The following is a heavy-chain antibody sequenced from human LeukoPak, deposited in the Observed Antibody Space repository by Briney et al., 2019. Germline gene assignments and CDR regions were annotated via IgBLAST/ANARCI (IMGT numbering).Heavy chain of an antibody. Sequence: SETLSLTCTVSGDSISHPAYYWAWIRQPPGKGLEWIGAVYHSGSSHFNPSLSSRLTISIDTSKNQFSLRLKSFSAADTAVYYCARSTVSKEGWFDPWGQGILVTVSS. D-gene: IGHD4-17*01. J-gene: IGHJ5*02. V-gene: IGHV4-39*01. CDR3: ARSTVSKEGWFDP. CDR1: GDSISHPAYY. CDR2: VYHSGSS.